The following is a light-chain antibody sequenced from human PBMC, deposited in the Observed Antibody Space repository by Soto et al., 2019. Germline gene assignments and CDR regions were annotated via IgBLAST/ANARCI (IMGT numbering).Light chain of an antibody. V-gene: IGLV2-14*01. CDR3: ISYTSCSTVV. CDR1: SSDVGGYNY. CDR2: DVS. J-gene: IGLJ2*01. Sequence: QSALTQPASVSGSPGQSITISCTGTSSDVGGYNYVSWYQQHPGRAPKLMIFDVSNRPSGVSNRFSGSKSGNTASLTISGLQAEDETDYYCISYTSCSTVVFAGATKLTVL.